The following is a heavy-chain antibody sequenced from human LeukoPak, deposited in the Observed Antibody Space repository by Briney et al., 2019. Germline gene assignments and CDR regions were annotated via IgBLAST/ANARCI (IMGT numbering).Heavy chain of an antibody. J-gene: IGHJ6*02. V-gene: IGHV4-34*01. Sequence: SETLSLTCAVHGGSFSGYYWSWIRQPPGKGLEWIGEINHSGSTNYNPSLKSRVTISVDTSKNQFSLKLSSVTAADTAVYYCARAPTIFGVVMSYGMDVWGQGTTVTVSS. D-gene: IGHD3-3*01. CDR3: ARAPTIFGVVMSYGMDV. CDR1: GGSFSGYY. CDR2: INHSGST.